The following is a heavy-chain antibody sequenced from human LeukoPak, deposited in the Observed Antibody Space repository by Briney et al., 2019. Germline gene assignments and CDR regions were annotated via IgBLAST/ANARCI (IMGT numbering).Heavy chain of an antibody. CDR1: GFTFSSYA. CDR2: ISGSGGST. Sequence: GGSLRLSCAASGFTFSSYAMSWVRQAPGKGLEWVSTISGSGGSTHYADPVKGRFTISRDNSKNTLYLQMNSLRAEDTAVYYCARGHSSGWYYFDYWGQGTLVTVSS. J-gene: IGHJ4*02. CDR3: ARGHSSGWYYFDY. V-gene: IGHV3-23*01. D-gene: IGHD6-19*01.